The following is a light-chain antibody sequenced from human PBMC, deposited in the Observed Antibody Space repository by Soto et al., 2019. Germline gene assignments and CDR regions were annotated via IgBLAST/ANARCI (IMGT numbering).Light chain of an antibody. CDR3: CSYAGSSTSVV. J-gene: IGLJ2*01. Sequence: QSALTQPASVSGSPGRSITISCTGTSSDIGGYNHVSWYQQHPGKAPKLMIYEVTKRPSGVSNRFSGSKSGNTASLTISGLQAEDEADYYCCSYAGSSTSVVFGGGTKLTVL. CDR1: SSDIGGYNH. CDR2: EVT. V-gene: IGLV2-23*02.